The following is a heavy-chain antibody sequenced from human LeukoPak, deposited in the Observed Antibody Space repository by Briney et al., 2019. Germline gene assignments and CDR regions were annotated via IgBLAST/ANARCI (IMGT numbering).Heavy chain of an antibody. J-gene: IGHJ5*02. V-gene: IGHV3-21*01. CDR1: GFTFSSYS. Sequence: GGSLRLSCAASGFTFSSYSMNWVRQAPGKGPEGVSSISSSSSYIYHANSMKGRFTISRDKANKSLYLQMNSLRCADPAVSYFWRNYWFGECGNWFDPWGQGTLVTVSS. D-gene: IGHD3-10*01. CDR3: WRNYWFGECGNWFDP. CDR2: ISSSSSYI.